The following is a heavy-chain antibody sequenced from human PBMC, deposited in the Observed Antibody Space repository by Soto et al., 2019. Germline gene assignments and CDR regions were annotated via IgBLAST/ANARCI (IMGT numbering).Heavy chain of an antibody. V-gene: IGHV1-69*01. CDR3: AVAMVREILIFESSGMHV. CDR2: IIPNFDTP. Sequence: QVHLVQSGAEVKKPGSSVKVSCKTSGGSFNNYAVSWVRQAPGQGLEWMGGIIPNFDTPNYAQKFQDRVTIIAAESTSTVYMELRSLRSNDPAVYYCAVAMVREILIFESSGMHVWGQGTTVIVSS. CDR1: GGSFNNYA. J-gene: IGHJ6*02. D-gene: IGHD3-10*01.